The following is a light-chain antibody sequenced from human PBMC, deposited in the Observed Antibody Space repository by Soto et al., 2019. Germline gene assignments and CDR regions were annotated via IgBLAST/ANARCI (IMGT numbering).Light chain of an antibody. CDR3: QQSYSSPPT. Sequence: EVVLTQSPATLSVSPGERATLSCRASQTVSRSLAWYQQKPGQAPRLLIYGASTRAAGVPGRFSGSGSGTDFTLTISSLQSEDFATYYCQQSYSSPPTFGQGTKVEIK. CDR2: GAS. J-gene: IGKJ1*01. CDR1: QTVSRS. V-gene: IGKV3-15*01.